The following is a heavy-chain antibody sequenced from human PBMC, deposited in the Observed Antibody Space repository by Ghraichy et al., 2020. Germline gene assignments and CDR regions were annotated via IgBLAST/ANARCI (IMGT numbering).Heavy chain of an antibody. D-gene: IGHD2-15*01. CDR3: ARYCSGGSCFYGMDV. CDR1: GGTFSSYA. CDR2: IIPILGIA. V-gene: IGHV1-69*04. Sequence: SVKVSCKASGGTFSSYAISWVRQAPGQGLEWMGRIIPILGIANYAQKFQGRVTITADKSTSTAYMELSSLRSEDTAVYYCARYCSGGSCFYGMDVWGQGTTVSVSS. J-gene: IGHJ6*02.